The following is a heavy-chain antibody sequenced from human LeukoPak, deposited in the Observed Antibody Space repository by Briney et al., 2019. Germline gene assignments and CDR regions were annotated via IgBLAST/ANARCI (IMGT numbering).Heavy chain of an antibody. J-gene: IGHJ4*02. CDR1: GYTFTGYF. CDR2: INPNSGGT. V-gene: IGHV1-2*02. D-gene: IGHD6-13*01. CDR3: AGSYSSSWDRPPHY. Sequence: ASVKVSCKSSGYTFTGYFVHWVRQAPGQGLEWMGWINPNSGGTNYAQKFQGRVTMTRDTSISTAYMELSRLTSDDTAVYYCAGSYSSSWDRPPHYWGQGTLVTVSS.